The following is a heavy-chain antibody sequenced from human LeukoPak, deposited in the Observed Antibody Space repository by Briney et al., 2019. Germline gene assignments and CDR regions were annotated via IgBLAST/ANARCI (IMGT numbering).Heavy chain of an antibody. CDR1: GSISSYY. Sequence: SETLSLTCIVSGSISSYYWSWIRQPPGKGLKWIGYIYTSGSTNYNPSLKSRVTISVDTSKNQFSLDLSSVTAADTAVYYCARQKCTSTSCLTKNAFDIWGQGTMVTVSS. CDR3: ARQKCTSTSCLTKNAFDI. CDR2: IYTSGST. V-gene: IGHV4-4*09. J-gene: IGHJ3*02. D-gene: IGHD2-2*01.